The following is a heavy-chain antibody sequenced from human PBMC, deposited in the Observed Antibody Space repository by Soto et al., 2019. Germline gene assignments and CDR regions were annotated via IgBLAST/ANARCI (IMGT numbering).Heavy chain of an antibody. D-gene: IGHD3-10*01. CDR3: APHPGGGGY. CDR2: IYSGGYT. J-gene: IGHJ4*02. V-gene: IGHV3-53*01. CDR1: GFTVSNNY. Sequence: EVQLVESGGGLIQPGGSLRLSCAVSGFTVSNNYMSWVRQAPGKGLEGVSVIYSGGYTAYGDSVKGRFTISRDNSKNKLYLKKKSLGATDPAVFYGAPHPGGGGYWGQGTLVTVSS.